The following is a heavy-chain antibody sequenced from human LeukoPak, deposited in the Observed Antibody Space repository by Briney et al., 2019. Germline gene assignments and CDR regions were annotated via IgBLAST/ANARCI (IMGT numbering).Heavy chain of an antibody. CDR3: VRDLGGRSGH. V-gene: IGHV3-74*01. J-gene: IGHJ4*02. Sequence: TGGSLRLSCAASGFTLSSYWMHWVRQVPGKGLVWVSHINTDGTVTHYADSVKGRFTISRDNAKNTLYLQMNDLGAEDTAMYYCVRDLGGRSGHWGQGTLVTVSS. D-gene: IGHD1-26*01. CDR1: GFTLSSYW. CDR2: INTDGTVT.